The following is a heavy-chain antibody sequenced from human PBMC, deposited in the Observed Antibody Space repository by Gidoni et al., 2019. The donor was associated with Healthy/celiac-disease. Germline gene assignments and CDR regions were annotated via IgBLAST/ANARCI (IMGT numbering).Heavy chain of an antibody. J-gene: IGHJ3*02. D-gene: IGHD1-1*01. CDR1: GRPFSRYA. V-gene: IGHV1-69*01. CDR3: ARSHTLDAFDI. Sequence: QVQLVQSGAAVKEPGSSVKVSCKASGRPFSRYAISWVRQAPGQGLEWMGGIIPIFCTANYAKKFQGRVTITADESTSTAYMELSSLRSEDTAVYYCARSHTLDAFDIWGQGTMVTVSS. CDR2: IIPIFCTA.